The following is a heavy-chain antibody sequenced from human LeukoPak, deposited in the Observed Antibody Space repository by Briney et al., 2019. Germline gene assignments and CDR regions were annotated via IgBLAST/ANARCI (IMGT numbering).Heavy chain of an antibody. Sequence: GGSLRLSCAASGFTFSSYWMSWVRQAPGKGQEWVANIKQDGSEKYYVDSVKGRFTISRDNAKNPLYLQMNSLRAEDTAVYYCAREQYQLLYGRVYWGQGTLVTVSS. J-gene: IGHJ4*02. D-gene: IGHD2-2*02. CDR1: GFTFSSYW. CDR2: IKQDGSEK. CDR3: AREQYQLLYGRVY. V-gene: IGHV3-7*01.